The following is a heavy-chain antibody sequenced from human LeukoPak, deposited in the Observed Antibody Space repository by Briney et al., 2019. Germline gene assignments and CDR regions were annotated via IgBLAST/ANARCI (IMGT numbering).Heavy chain of an antibody. CDR2: INSDGSST. V-gene: IGHV3-74*01. CDR1: GFTFSSYW. CDR3: ARGEYDYVWGSYPQSDY. J-gene: IGHJ4*02. D-gene: IGHD3-16*02. Sequence: GGSLRLSCAASGFTFSSYWMHWVRQAPGKGLVWVSRINSDGSSTSYADSVKGRFTISRDNAKSTLYLQMNSLRAEDAAVYYCARGEYDYVWGSYPQSDYWGQGTLVTVSS.